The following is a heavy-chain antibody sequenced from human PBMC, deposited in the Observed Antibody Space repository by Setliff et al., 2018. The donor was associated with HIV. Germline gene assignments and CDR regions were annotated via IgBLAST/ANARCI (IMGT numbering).Heavy chain of an antibody. D-gene: IGHD5-12*01. CDR3: ARGALVATIDYFDY. CDR1: GYTFTTYA. J-gene: IGHJ4*02. V-gene: IGHV1-46*01. Sequence: GASLKVSCKASGYTFTTYAMHWVRQAPGQRLEWMGWINPSGGSTSYAQKFQGRVTMTRDTSTSTVYMELSSLRSEDTAVYYCARGALVATIDYFDYWGQGTLVTVSS. CDR2: INPSGGST.